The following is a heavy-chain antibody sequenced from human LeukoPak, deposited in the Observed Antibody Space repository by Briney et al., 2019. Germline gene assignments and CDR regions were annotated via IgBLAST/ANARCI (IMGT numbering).Heavy chain of an antibody. Sequence: PGGSLRLSCAASGFTFSSYGMSWVRQAPGKGLEWVSAISGSGGSTYYADSVKGRFTISRDNSKNTLYLQMNSLRAEDTAVYYCAKRISGPYGDYYYYYMDVWGKGTTVTISS. CDR1: GFTFSSYG. V-gene: IGHV3-23*01. D-gene: IGHD4-17*01. CDR3: AKRISGPYGDYYYYYMDV. J-gene: IGHJ6*03. CDR2: ISGSGGST.